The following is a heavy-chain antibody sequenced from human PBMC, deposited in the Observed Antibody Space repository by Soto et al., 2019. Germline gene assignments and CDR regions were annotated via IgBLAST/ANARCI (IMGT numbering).Heavy chain of an antibody. D-gene: IGHD3-3*01. V-gene: IGHV1-46*01. CDR2: INPSGGST. CDR1: GYTFTSYY. CDR3: ARGKAAYYDFWSGYYSPWFDP. Sequence: ASVKVSCKASGYTFTSYYMHWVRQAPGQGLEWMGIINPSGGSTSYAQKFQGRVTMTRDTSTSTVYMELSSLRSEDTAVYYCARGKAAYYDFWSGYYSPWFDPWGQGTLVTVSS. J-gene: IGHJ5*02.